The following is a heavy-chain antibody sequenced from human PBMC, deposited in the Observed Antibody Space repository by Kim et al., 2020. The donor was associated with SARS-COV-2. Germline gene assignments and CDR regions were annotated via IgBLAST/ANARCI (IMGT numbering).Heavy chain of an antibody. D-gene: IGHD3-22*01. CDR3: AKDLAANYYPLDY. CDR1: GFIFSRFG. CDR2: ISSTGENT. V-gene: IGHV3-23*01. Sequence: GGSLRLSCATSGFIFSRFGMSWVRQAPGKGLEWVSSISSTGENTYYADSVRGRFTISRDSSEKTLYLQMNSLRAEDTAIYFCAKDLAANYYPLDYWGQG. J-gene: IGHJ4*02.